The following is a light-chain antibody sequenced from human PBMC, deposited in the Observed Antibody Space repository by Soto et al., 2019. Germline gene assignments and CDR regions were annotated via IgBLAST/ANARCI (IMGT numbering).Light chain of an antibody. CDR2: GAS. Sequence: EFVLTQSPGTLSLSPGERATLSCRASQSVSSSYLAWYQQKPGQAPRPLIYGASSRAIGIPDRFSGSGSGTDFTLTISRLEPEDFAVYYCQQDGSSPLTFGYGTKVDIK. CDR3: QQDGSSPLT. CDR1: QSVSSSY. J-gene: IGKJ1*01. V-gene: IGKV3-20*01.